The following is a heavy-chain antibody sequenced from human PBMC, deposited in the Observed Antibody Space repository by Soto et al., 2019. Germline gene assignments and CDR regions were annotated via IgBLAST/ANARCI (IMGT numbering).Heavy chain of an antibody. CDR1: GFTFSSYG. CDR2: ISYDGSNK. Sequence: GGSLRLSCAASGFTFSSYGMHWVRQAPGKGLEWVAVISYDGSNKYYADSVKGRFTIPRDNSKNTLYLQMNSLRAEDTAVYYCATNRGGWLQTTLDYWGQGTLVTVSS. CDR3: ATNRGGWLQTTLDY. D-gene: IGHD5-12*01. V-gene: IGHV3-30*03. J-gene: IGHJ4*02.